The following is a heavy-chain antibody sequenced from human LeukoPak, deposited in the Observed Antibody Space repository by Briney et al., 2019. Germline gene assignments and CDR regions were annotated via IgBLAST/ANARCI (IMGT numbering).Heavy chain of an antibody. CDR1: GFTFSSYW. J-gene: IGHJ6*03. D-gene: IGHD3-10*01. CDR3: ARNYYGSGSYYGYYYYYYMDV. Sequence: PGGSLRLSCAASGFTFSSYWMSWVRQAPGKGLEWVANIKQDGSEKYYVDSVKGRFTISRDNAKNSLYLQMNSLRAEDTAVYYCARNYYGSGSYYGYYYYYYMDVWGKGTTVTISS. CDR2: IKQDGSEK. V-gene: IGHV3-7*01.